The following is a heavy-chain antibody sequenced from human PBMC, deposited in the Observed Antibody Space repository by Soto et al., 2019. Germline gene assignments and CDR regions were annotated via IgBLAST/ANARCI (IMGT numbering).Heavy chain of an antibody. CDR2: ISAYNGNT. D-gene: IGHD6-19*01. Sequence: QARLVQSGVEVKKPGASVRVSCKASGYSFTNYGITWVRQAPGQGFEWMGWISAYNGNTNYAQKFQGRVTLTTDASTSTAYLEVRSLRSDDTAVYYCARDRGVAPPVAGNTHYYYYMDVWGKGTTVTVSS. J-gene: IGHJ6*03. V-gene: IGHV1-18*01. CDR3: ARDRGVAPPVAGNTHYYYYMDV. CDR1: GYSFTNYG.